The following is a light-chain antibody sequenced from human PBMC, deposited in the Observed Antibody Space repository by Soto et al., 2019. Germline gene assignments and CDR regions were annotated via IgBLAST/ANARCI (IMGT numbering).Light chain of an antibody. V-gene: IGLV2-14*03. Sequence: QSVLTQPASVSGSPGQSITLSCSGTSSDVGGYNYVSWYQQHPGKAPKLMIYDVSSRPSGVSNRFSGSKSGNMASLTISGLQTEDEADYYCSSYTTTNTLVFGGGTQLTVL. CDR3: SSYTTTNTLV. CDR2: DVS. CDR1: SSDVGGYNY. J-gene: IGLJ2*01.